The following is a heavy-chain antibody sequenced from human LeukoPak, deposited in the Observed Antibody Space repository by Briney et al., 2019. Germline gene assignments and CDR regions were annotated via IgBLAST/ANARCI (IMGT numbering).Heavy chain of an antibody. CDR1: GGSISNYY. J-gene: IGHJ4*02. CDR3: ADSHPLGSNNDYYTPFDY. V-gene: IGHV4-59*01. D-gene: IGHD3-3*01. CDR2: MYYSGST. Sequence: SETLSLTCTVSGGSISNYYWSWIRQPPGKALEWIGYMYYSGSTNYNPSLKSRVTISVDTSKNHFSLKMRSVTAADTAVYYCADSHPLGSNNDYYTPFDYWAQGTLVTVSS.